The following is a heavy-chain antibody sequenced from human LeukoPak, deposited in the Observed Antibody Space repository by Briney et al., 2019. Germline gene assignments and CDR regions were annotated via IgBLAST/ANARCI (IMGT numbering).Heavy chain of an antibody. CDR3: ARHGNSFYFDY. D-gene: IGHD4-23*01. Sequence: PSETLSLTCGVSGGSISGSSYYWGWIRQPPGKGLEWIGSIYYSGTTYYNPSLKGRLTISEDTSTNQFSLQLGSMTAADMAVYYCARHGNSFYFDYWGQGTLVTVSS. J-gene: IGHJ4*02. V-gene: IGHV4-39*01. CDR2: IYYSGTT. CDR1: GGSISGSSYY.